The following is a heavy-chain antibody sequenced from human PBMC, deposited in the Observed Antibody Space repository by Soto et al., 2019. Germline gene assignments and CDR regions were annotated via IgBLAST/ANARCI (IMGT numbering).Heavy chain of an antibody. J-gene: IGHJ6*02. D-gene: IGHD2-8*01. CDR1: GGSISSYY. Sequence: SETLSLTCTVSGGSISSYYWSWIRQPPGKGLERIGYIYYSGSTNYNPSLKSRVTISVDTSKNQFSLKLSSVTAADTAVYYCARNFKGMVYAITPPYYYGMDVWGQGTTVTVSS. CDR3: ARNFKGMVYAITPPYYYGMDV. CDR2: IYYSGST. V-gene: IGHV4-59*01.